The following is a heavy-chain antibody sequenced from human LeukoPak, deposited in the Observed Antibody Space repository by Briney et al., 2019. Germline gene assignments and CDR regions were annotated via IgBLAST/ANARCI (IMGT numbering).Heavy chain of an antibody. CDR3: ARANIVVVPAERRYYYYYGMDV. CDR1: RGTFSSYA. CDR2: IIPILGIA. J-gene: IGHJ6*02. Sequence: SVKVSCKASRGTFSSYAISWVRQAPGQGLEWMGRIIPILGIANYAQKFQGRVTITADKSTSTAYMELSSLRSEDTAVYYCARANIVVVPAERRYYYYYGMDVWGQGTTVTVSS. V-gene: IGHV1-69*04. D-gene: IGHD2-2*01.